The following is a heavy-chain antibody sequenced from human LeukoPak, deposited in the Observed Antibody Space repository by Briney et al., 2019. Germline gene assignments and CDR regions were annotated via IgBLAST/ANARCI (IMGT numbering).Heavy chain of an antibody. V-gene: IGHV3-23*01. J-gene: IGHJ4*02. Sequence: GGSLRLXCAASGFTCSSYAMSWVRRAPGKGLEWVSAISGSGGSTYYADSVKGRFTISRDNSKNTLYLQMNSLRAEDTAVYYCAKGSSSFLHFDYWGQGTLVTVSS. D-gene: IGHD6-6*01. CDR2: ISGSGGST. CDR3: AKGSSSFLHFDY. CDR1: GFTCSSYA.